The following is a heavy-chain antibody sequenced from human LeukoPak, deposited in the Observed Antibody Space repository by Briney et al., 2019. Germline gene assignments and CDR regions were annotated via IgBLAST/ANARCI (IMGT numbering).Heavy chain of an antibody. V-gene: IGHV4-39*01. Sequence: SETLSLTCTVSGVDIYSSTYYWAWIRQPSGKGLEFIGSIYYNEDTYSNPSLKSRLTISVDTSTNQFSLRLNSVTAADTAVYFCARQLAAGNDAFDIWGQGTMVTVSS. CDR1: GVDIYSSTYY. D-gene: IGHD2-15*01. CDR2: IYYNEDT. CDR3: ARQLAAGNDAFDI. J-gene: IGHJ3*02.